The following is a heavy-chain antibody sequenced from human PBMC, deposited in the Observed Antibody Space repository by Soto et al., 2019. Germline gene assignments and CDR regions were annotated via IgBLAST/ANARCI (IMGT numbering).Heavy chain of an antibody. CDR3: ARGVRRYYDSSGYYEFDY. CDR1: GFTFSSYA. D-gene: IGHD3-22*01. Sequence: QVQLVESGGGVVQPGRSLRLSCAASGFTFSSYAMHWVRQAPGKGLEWVAVISYDGSNKYYADSVKGRFTISRDNSKNTLYLQMNSLRAGDTAVYYCARGVRRYYDSSGYYEFDYWGQGTLVTVSS. V-gene: IGHV3-30-3*01. CDR2: ISYDGSNK. J-gene: IGHJ4*02.